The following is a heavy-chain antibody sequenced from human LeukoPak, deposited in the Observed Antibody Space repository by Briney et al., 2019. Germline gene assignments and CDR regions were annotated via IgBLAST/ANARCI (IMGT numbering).Heavy chain of an antibody. CDR2: IKSKTDGGTT. V-gene: IGHV3-15*01. J-gene: IGHJ4*02. D-gene: IGHD2-2*01. CDR3: TTGLVPAAAPFDY. CDR1: GFTFSNAW. Sequence: KAGGSLRLSCAASGFTFSNAWMSWVRQAPGKGLEWVGRIKSKTDGGTTDYAAPVKGRFTISRDDSKNTLYLQMNSLKTEDTAVYYCTTGLVPAAAPFDYWGQGTLVTVSS.